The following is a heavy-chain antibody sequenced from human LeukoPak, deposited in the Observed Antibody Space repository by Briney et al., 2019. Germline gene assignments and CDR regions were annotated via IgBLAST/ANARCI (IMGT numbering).Heavy chain of an antibody. CDR1: GFTVSSNY. Sequence: GGSLRLSCAASGFTVSSNYMSWVRQAPGKGLEWVSVIYSGGSTYYADSVKGRFTISRDNSKNTLYLQMNSLRAEDTAVYYYARNGYSSSWYRNWGQGTLVTVSS. V-gene: IGHV3-53*01. J-gene: IGHJ4*02. D-gene: IGHD6-13*01. CDR2: IYSGGST. CDR3: ARNGYSSSWYRN.